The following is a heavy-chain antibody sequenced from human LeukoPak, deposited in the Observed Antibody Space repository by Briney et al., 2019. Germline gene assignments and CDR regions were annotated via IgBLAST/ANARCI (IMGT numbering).Heavy chain of an antibody. CDR3: AKAAAGTGGAFDI. CDR2: ISYDGSIK. Sequence: GGSLRLSCAASGFTFSSYAVHWVRQAPGRGLDWVAVISYDGSIKYYADSVKGRFTISRDNSKNTLYLQMNSLRAEDTAVYYCAKAAAGTGGAFDIWGQGTMVTVSS. D-gene: IGHD6-13*01. J-gene: IGHJ3*02. V-gene: IGHV3-30-3*01. CDR1: GFTFSSYA.